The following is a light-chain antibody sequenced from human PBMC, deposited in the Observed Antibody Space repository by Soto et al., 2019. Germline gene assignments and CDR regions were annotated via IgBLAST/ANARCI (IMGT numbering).Light chain of an antibody. CDR2: AAS. J-gene: IGKJ1*01. CDR1: QGINNF. V-gene: IGKV1-27*01. Sequence: DIQMTQSPSSLSASVGDRVTITCRASQGINNFLAWFQQKPGKVPKLLIYAASTLQSGVPSRFSGSGSGTEFTLTISSLQPDDFATYYCQHYNSYSEAFGQGTKVDIK. CDR3: QHYNSYSEA.